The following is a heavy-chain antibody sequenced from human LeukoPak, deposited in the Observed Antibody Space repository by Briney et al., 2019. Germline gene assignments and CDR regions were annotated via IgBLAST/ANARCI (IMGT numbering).Heavy chain of an antibody. Sequence: GASVKVSCKASGGTFSSYAISWVRQAPRQELEWMGGIIPIHGTANYAQKFQGRVTITADESTSTAYMGLSSLRSEDTAVYYCARVGGHYDILTGYQGKYYFDYWGQGTLVTVSS. V-gene: IGHV1-69*13. D-gene: IGHD3-9*01. CDR1: GGTFSSYA. CDR3: ARVGGHYDILTGYQGKYYFDY. CDR2: IIPIHGTA. J-gene: IGHJ4*02.